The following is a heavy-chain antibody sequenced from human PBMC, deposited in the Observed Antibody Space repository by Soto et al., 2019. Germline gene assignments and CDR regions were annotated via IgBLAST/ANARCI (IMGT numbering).Heavy chain of an antibody. CDR2: INPSGGST. CDR3: ARDMYTMVRGPDNWFDP. J-gene: IGHJ5*02. Sequence: GASVKVSCKASGYTFTSYYMHWVRQAPGQGLEWMGIINPSGGSTSYAQKFQGRVTMTRDTSTSTVYMELSSLRSEDTAVYYCARDMYTMVRGPDNWFDPWGEGTLVTVS. CDR1: GYTFTSYY. D-gene: IGHD3-10*01. V-gene: IGHV1-46*01.